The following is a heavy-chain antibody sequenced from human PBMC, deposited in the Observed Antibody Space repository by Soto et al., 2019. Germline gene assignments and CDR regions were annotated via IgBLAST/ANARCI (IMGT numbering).Heavy chain of an antibody. D-gene: IGHD2-2*02. CDR3: ARGRPAYTGVDY. CDR1: GFTFSSYA. J-gene: IGHJ4*02. V-gene: IGHV3-30-3*01. CDR2: ISYDGSNK. Sequence: GGSLRLSCAASGFTFSSYAMHWVRQAPGKGLEWVAVISYDGSNKYYADSVKGRFTISRDNSKNTLYLQMNSLRAEDTAVYYWARGRPAYTGVDYWVQGTLVTVSS.